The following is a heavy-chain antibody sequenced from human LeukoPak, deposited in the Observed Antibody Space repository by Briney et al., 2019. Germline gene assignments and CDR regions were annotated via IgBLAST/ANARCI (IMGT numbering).Heavy chain of an antibody. V-gene: IGHV4-59*01. Sequence: PSETLSLTCTVSGGSISSYYWSWIRQPPGKGLEWIGYIYSSGSTNYNPALKSRVTISVDTSKNQFSLKLNSVTAADTAVYYCARDAGYAFDLWGQGTMVTVSS. CDR3: ARDAGYAFDL. CDR1: GGSISSYY. J-gene: IGHJ3*01. CDR2: IYSSGST.